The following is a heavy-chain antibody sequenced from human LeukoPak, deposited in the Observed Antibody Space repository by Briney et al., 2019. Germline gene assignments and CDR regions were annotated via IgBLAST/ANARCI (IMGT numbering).Heavy chain of an antibody. CDR3: TTAGGVPAAITDFDY. J-gene: IGHJ4*02. Sequence: GGSLRLSCAASGFTFSNAWMSWVRQAPGKGLEWVGRIKSKTDGGTTDYAAPVKGRFTISRDDSKNTLYLQMNSLRTEDTAVYYCTTAGGVPAAITDFDYWGQGTLVTVSS. V-gene: IGHV3-15*01. CDR2: IKSKTDGGTT. CDR1: GFTFSNAW. D-gene: IGHD2-2*01.